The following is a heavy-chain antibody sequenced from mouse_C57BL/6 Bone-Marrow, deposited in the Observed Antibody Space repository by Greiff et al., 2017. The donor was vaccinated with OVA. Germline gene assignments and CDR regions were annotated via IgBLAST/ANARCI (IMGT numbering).Heavy chain of an antibody. V-gene: IGHV5-4*01. CDR2: ISDGGSYT. J-gene: IGHJ4*01. Sequence: EVQLVESGGGLVKPGGSLKLSCAASGFTFSSYVMSWVRQTPEKRLEWVATISDGGSYTYYPDNVKGRFTISRDNAKNNLYLQMSHLKSEDTAMYYCARDPTDYYAMDYWGQGTSVTVSS. CDR3: ARDPTDYYAMDY. CDR1: GFTFSSYV.